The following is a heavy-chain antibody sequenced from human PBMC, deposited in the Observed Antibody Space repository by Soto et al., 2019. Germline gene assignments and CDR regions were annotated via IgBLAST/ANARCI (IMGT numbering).Heavy chain of an antibody. D-gene: IGHD2-8*01. CDR2: ISGSGGST. V-gene: IGHV3-23*01. J-gene: IGHJ4*02. Sequence: EVQLLESGGGLVQPGGSLRLSFAASGFTFSSYAMSWVRQAPGKGLEWVSAISGSGGSTYYADSVKGRFTISRDNSKNTLYLQMNSLRAEDTAVYYCAKGDIVLMVYANGVWGQGTLVTVSS. CDR3: AKGDIVLMVYANGV. CDR1: GFTFSSYA.